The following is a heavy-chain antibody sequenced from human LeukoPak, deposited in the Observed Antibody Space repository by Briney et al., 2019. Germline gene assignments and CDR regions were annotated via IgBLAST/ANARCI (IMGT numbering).Heavy chain of an antibody. Sequence: ASVKVSCKASGYTFTGYYMHWVRQAPGQGLEWMGWINPNSGGTNYAQKFQGRVTMTRDTSISTAYMELSRLRSDDTAVYYCARDLVPAAIPYYYMDVWGKGTTVTVSS. CDR3: ARDLVPAAIPYYYMDV. J-gene: IGHJ6*03. CDR1: GYTFTGYY. V-gene: IGHV1-2*02. CDR2: INPNSGGT. D-gene: IGHD2-2*01.